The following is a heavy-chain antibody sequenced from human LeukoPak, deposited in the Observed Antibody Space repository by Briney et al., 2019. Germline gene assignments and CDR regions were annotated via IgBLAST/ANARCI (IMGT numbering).Heavy chain of an antibody. Sequence: GGSLRLSCAASGFTFSSYAMSWVRQAPGKGLEWVSAISGSGGSTYYAGSVKGRFTISRGNSKNTLYLQMNSLRAEDTAVYYCAKDYDILTGYPHGAFDIWGQGTMVTVSS. V-gene: IGHV3-23*01. CDR3: AKDYDILTGYPHGAFDI. CDR2: ISGSGGST. D-gene: IGHD3-9*01. CDR1: GFTFSSYA. J-gene: IGHJ3*02.